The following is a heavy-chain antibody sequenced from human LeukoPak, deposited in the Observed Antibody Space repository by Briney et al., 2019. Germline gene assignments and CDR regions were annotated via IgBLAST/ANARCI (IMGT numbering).Heavy chain of an antibody. CDR3: ARGDLSSGWYYFDY. CDR1: GYTFTSYG. V-gene: IGHV1-18*01. CDR2: ISAYNGNT. Sequence: ASVKVPCKASGYTFTSYGISWVRQAPGQGLEWMGWISAYNGNTNYAQKLQGRVTMTTDTSTSTAYMELRSLRSDDTAVYYCARGDLSSGWYYFDYWGQGTLVTVSS. J-gene: IGHJ4*02. D-gene: IGHD6-19*01.